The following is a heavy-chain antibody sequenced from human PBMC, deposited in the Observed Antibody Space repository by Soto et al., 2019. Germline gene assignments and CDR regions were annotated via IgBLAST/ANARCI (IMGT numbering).Heavy chain of an antibody. V-gene: IGHV1-69*02. D-gene: IGHD2-2*01. CDR1: GGTFSSYT. CDR2: IIPILGIA. CDR3: AGAGVVPAAALDY. Sequence: QVQLVQSGAEVKKPGSSVKVSCKASGGTFSSYTISWVRQAPGQGLEWMGRIIPILGIANYAQKFQGRVTITADKSTSTAYMELSSLRSEDTAVYYCAGAGVVPAAALDYWGQGTLVTVSS. J-gene: IGHJ4*02.